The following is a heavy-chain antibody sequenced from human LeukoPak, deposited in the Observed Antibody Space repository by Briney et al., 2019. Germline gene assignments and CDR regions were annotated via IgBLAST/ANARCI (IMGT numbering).Heavy chain of an antibody. D-gene: IGHD6-6*01. CDR1: GFSLNTSGMC. V-gene: IGHV2-70*11. Sequence: SGPTLVNPTQTLTLTCNFSGFSLNTSGMCVVWIRQPPGKALEWLARIDWDDAKYYSTSLKTRLTISKDTSKNQVVLTMTNMDPVDTATYYCARLYSSSSGLFDSWGQGTLVTVSS. CDR2: IDWDDAK. CDR3: ARLYSSSSGLFDS. J-gene: IGHJ4*02.